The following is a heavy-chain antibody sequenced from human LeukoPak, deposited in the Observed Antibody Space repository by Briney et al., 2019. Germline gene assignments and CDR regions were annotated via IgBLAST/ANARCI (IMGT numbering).Heavy chain of an antibody. CDR2: IYYSGST. D-gene: IGHD1-26*01. CDR3: ARGSEWELHYYYYYGMAV. V-gene: IGHV4-61*01. J-gene: IGHJ6*02. CDR1: GGSVSSGSYY. Sequence: PSETLSLTCTVSGGSVSSGSYYWSWIRQPPGKGLEWIGYIYYSGSTNYNPSLKSRVTISVDTSKNQFSLKLSSVTAADTAVYYCARGSEWELHYYYYYGMAVWGQGTTVTISS.